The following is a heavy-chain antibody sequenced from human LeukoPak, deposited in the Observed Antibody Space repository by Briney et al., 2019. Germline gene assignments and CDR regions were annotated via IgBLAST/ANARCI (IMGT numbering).Heavy chain of an antibody. CDR2: INHSGTP. CDR1: GGSISSGDYY. J-gene: IGHJ4*02. V-gene: IGHV4-39*07. Sequence: SETLSLTCTVSGGSISSGDYYWSWIRQPPGKGLEWIGEINHSGTPNYNPSLKSRVTISLDTSDNQFSLKLDSVTAADTAVYYCARLRYTYLDYWGPGTLVSVSS. D-gene: IGHD5-18*01. CDR3: ARLRYTYLDY.